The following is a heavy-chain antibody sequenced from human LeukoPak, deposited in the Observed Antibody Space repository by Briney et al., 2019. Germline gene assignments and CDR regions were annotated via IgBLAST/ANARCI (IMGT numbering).Heavy chain of an antibody. CDR2: INPYSGGT. V-gene: IGHV1-2*02. CDR3: ARASYCGGDCRRQYFYGLDV. CDR1: GYIFTGYF. Sequence: ASVKVPCKASGYIFTGYFIHWARQAPGQGLEWVGWINPYSGGTNSAQKFQGRVTMARDTSINTAYMELSRLSSDDTAVYYCARASYCGGDCRRQYFYGLDVWGQGTTVTVPS. J-gene: IGHJ6*02. D-gene: IGHD2-21*02.